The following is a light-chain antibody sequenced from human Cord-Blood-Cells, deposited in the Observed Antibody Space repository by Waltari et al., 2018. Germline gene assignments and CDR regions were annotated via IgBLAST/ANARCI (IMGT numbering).Light chain of an antibody. CDR2: KAS. J-gene: IGKJ1*01. V-gene: IGKV1-5*03. CDR1: QSISSW. Sequence: DIQMTQSPSTLSASVGDRVTITCRASQSISSWLAWYQQKPGKAPKLLIHKASSIESGVPSRFSGSGSGTEFTLTISSLQPDDFATYYCQQYNSYSRTFGQGTKVEIK. CDR3: QQYNSYSRT.